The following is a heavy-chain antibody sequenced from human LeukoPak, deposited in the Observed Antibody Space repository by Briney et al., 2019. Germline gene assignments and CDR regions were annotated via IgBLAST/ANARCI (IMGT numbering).Heavy chain of an antibody. CDR1: GFTFSSYA. Sequence: PGGSLRLSCAASGFTFSSYAMHWVRQAPGKGLEWVAVISYDGSNKYYADSVKGRFTISRDNSKKTLYLQMNSLRAEDTAVYYCARNFYGSGNSKNWFDPWGQGTLVTVSS. D-gene: IGHD3-10*01. CDR2: ISYDGSNK. CDR3: ARNFYGSGNSKNWFDP. V-gene: IGHV3-30-3*01. J-gene: IGHJ5*02.